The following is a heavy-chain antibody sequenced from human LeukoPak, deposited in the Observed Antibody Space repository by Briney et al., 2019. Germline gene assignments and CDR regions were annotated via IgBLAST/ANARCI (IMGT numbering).Heavy chain of an antibody. D-gene: IGHD3-22*01. J-gene: IGHJ4*02. CDR1: RXTFSSYA. Sequence: GGSLRLSCAASRXTFSSYAMSWVRQAPGKGLEWVSAISGSGGSTYYADSVKGRFTISRDNSKNTLYLQMNSLRAEDTAVYYCYIPYYDTSAYKGYWGQGTLVTVSS. V-gene: IGHV3-23*01. CDR2: ISGSGGST. CDR3: YIPYYDTSAYKGY.